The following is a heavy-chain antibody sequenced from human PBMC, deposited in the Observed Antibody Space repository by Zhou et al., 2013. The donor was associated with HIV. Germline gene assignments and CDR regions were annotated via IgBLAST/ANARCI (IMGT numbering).Heavy chain of an antibody. CDR1: GYTFTSYY. CDR3: ARDRGYCSGGSCYALDWFDP. V-gene: IGHV1-46*01. Sequence: QVQLVQSGAEVKKPGASVKVSCKASGYTFTSYYMHWVRQAPGQGLEWMGIINPSGGSTSYAQKFQGRVTMTRDTSTSTVYMELSSLRSEDTAVYYCARDRGYCSGGSCYALDWFDPWGQGTLVTVSS. J-gene: IGHJ5*02. CDR2: INPSGGST. D-gene: IGHD2-15*01.